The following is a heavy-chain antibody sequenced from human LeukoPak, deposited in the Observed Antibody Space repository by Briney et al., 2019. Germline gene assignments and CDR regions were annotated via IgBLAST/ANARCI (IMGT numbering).Heavy chain of an antibody. CDR2: IYHSGST. J-gene: IGHJ4*02. D-gene: IGHD2-8*01. CDR1: GFSLSTSTVG. Sequence: SGPTLVNPTQTLTLTCTFSGFSLSTSTVGVGWIRQPPGKALEWIGEIYHSGSTTYNPSLKSRVTISVDTSKNQFSLKLMSVTAADKAVYYCSRVVCTNGVFYSNFDSWGQGTLVTVSS. V-gene: IGHV4-39*07. CDR3: SRVVCTNGVFYSNFDS.